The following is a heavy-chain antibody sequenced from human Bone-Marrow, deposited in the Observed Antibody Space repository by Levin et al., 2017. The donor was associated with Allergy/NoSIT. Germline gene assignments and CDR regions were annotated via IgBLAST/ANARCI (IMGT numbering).Heavy chain of an antibody. CDR3: ARPQGHIDY. CDR2: IYYSGST. V-gene: IGHV4-39*01. Sequence: SQTLSLPCTVSGGSISSSSYYWGWIRQPPGKGLEWIGSIYYSGSTYYNPSLKSRVTISVDTSKNQFSLKLSSVTAADTAVYYCARPQGHIDYWGQGTLVTVSS. J-gene: IGHJ4*02. CDR1: GGSISSSSYY.